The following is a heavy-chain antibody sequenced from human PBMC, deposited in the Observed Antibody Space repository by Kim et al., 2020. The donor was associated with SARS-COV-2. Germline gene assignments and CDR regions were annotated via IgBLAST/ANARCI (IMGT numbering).Heavy chain of an antibody. D-gene: IGHD3-9*01. Sequence: ASVNVSCKASGYTFTNYGLHWVRQAPGQRLEWMGRINADSGNTKYAQKFQGRVTITRDTSASTVYMELSSLTSEDAAVYYCARPMTTAYYTMHYWGQGTLVTVSS. J-gene: IGHJ4*02. V-gene: IGHV1-3*01. CDR1: GYTFTNYG. CDR3: ARPMTTAYYTMHY. CDR2: INADSGNT.